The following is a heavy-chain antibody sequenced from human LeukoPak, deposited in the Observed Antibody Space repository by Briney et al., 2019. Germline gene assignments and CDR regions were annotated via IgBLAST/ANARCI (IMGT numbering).Heavy chain of an antibody. CDR1: GGSISSYY. Sequence: SETLSRTCTVSGGSISSYYWSWIRQPPGKGLEWIGYIYYSGSTNYNPSLKSRVTISVDTSKNQFSLKLSSVTAADTAVYYCARMDGAFDIWGQGTMVTVSS. D-gene: IGHD2-2*03. CDR2: IYYSGST. CDR3: ARMDGAFDI. J-gene: IGHJ3*02. V-gene: IGHV4-59*12.